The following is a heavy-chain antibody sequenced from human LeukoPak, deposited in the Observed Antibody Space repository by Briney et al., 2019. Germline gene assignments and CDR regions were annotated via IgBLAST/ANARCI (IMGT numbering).Heavy chain of an antibody. CDR2: ISHDGSDK. V-gene: IGHV3-30*18. J-gene: IGHJ4*02. CDR3: AKAEPSKAVVAAYFDY. CDR1: GFSFSTYG. D-gene: IGHD2-15*01. Sequence: GRPLRLSCAAPGFSFSTYGMHWVRQAPGKGLEWVASISHDGSDKYYADFVKGRFTISRDNSKNTLYVRMNSLRVEDTAVYYCAKAEPSKAVVAAYFDYWGQGTLVTVSS.